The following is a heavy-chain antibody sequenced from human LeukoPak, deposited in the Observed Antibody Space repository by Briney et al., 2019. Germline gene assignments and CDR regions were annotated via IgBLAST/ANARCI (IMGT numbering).Heavy chain of an antibody. CDR1: GGTFSSYA. Sequence: ASVKVSCKASGGTFSSYAISWVRQAPGHRLEWMGWISAGNGNTKYSQKFKDRVTITRDTSASTAYMELSSLRSEDTAVYYCARDKGAAAGSDYYYGMDVWGTGTTVTVSS. CDR2: ISAGNGNT. J-gene: IGHJ6*04. D-gene: IGHD6-13*01. V-gene: IGHV1-3*01. CDR3: ARDKGAAAGSDYYYGMDV.